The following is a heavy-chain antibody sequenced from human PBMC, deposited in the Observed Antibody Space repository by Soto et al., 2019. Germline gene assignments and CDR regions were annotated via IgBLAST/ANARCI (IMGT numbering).Heavy chain of an antibody. D-gene: IGHD1-20*01. CDR2: ISVSDAFI. CDR1: GFNVGAFA. V-gene: IGHV3-23*01. J-gene: IGHJ4*02. Sequence: GGSLRLSCAASGFNVGAFAVSWVCQAPGKGLEWVSGISVSDAFIYYADSVRGRFSISRDASENILYLQMNSLRVDDTALYYCTRETVAGITGLDYWGPGTLVTVSS. CDR3: TRETVAGITGLDY.